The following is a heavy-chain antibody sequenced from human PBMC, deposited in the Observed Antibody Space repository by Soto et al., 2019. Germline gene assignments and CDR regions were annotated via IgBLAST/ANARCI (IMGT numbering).Heavy chain of an antibody. Sequence: SGTPSLTCPFSGGSIRRSSLGWLRQPPGKGLEWIGYIYDNGSTNYNPSLKSRVTISIDTSKNQLSLKLSSVTAVDTAMYYCARRASSWFFDYWGQGILVTSPQ. CDR2: IYDNGST. CDR3: ARRASSWFFDY. V-gene: IGHV4-59*01. D-gene: IGHD6-13*01. CDR1: GGSIRRSS. J-gene: IGHJ4*02.